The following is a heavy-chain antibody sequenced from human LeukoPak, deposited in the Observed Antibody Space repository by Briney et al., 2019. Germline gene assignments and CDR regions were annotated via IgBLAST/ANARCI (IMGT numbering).Heavy chain of an antibody. CDR3: AKEDPDLFGAFDI. CDR1: GYTFTSYD. Sequence: ASVKVSCKASGYTFTSYDINWVRQATGQGLEWMGWMNPNSGNTGYAQKFQGRVTMTRNTSISKAYMELSSLKSEDTAVYYCAKEDPDLFGAFDIWGQGTRVTVSS. CDR2: MNPNSGNT. D-gene: IGHD3-10*02. J-gene: IGHJ3*02. V-gene: IGHV1-8*01.